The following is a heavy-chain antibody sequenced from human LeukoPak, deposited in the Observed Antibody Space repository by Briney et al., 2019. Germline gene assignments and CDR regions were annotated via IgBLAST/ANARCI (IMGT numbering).Heavy chain of an antibody. D-gene: IGHD2-2*01. V-gene: IGHV3-21*01. Sequence: GGSLRLSCAASGFTFSSYSMNWVRQAPGKGLEWVSSICSTSRCIFYADSVKGRFTISGGNAKSSLYLQMNDLSAEDTAVYYCVRHGDTDSCLANWGQGTLVTVSS. CDR3: VRHGDTDSCLAN. CDR1: GFTFSSYS. J-gene: IGHJ4*02. CDR2: ICSTSRCI.